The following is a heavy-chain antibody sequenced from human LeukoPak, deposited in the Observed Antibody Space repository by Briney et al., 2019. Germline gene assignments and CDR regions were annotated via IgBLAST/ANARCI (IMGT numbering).Heavy chain of an antibody. J-gene: IGHJ4*02. CDR3: ARGGEPVGFDY. D-gene: IGHD1-26*01. V-gene: IGHV3-21*01. Sequence: GGSLRPSCAASGFIFSSYSMNWVRQAPGKGLEWVSSISSSSSYVYYADSVKGRFTISRDNAKNSLSLQMNSLRAEDTAVYYCARGGEPVGFDYWGQGTLVTVSS. CDR2: ISSSSSYV. CDR1: GFIFSSYS.